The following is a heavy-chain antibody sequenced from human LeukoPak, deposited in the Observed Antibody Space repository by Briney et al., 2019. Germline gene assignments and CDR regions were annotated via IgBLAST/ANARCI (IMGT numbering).Heavy chain of an antibody. CDR1: GGSVTGGGYY. J-gene: IGHJ4*02. CDR3: ARVGGYGDYFDY. Sequence: SETLSLTCSVSGGSVTGGGYYWSWIRQHPGKGLEWIGFASYSGGTYYNPSLMSRVTISVDTSKNQFSLKLSSVTAADTAVYYCARVGGYGDYFDYWGQGTLVTVSS. D-gene: IGHD5-12*01. CDR2: ASYSGGT. V-gene: IGHV4-31*03.